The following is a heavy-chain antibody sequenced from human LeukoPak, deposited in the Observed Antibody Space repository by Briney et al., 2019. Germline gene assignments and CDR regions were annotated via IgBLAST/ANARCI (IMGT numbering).Heavy chain of an antibody. CDR1: GFTFSSYA. J-gene: IGHJ4*02. D-gene: IGHD1-14*01. CDR3: AKDFVRYNIQFDY. CDR2: ISYDGSNK. Sequence: GGSLRLSCAASGFTFSSYAMHWVRQAPGKGLEWVAVISYDGSNKYYADSVRGRFTISRDNSKNTLYLQMDSLRAEDTALYYCAKDFVRYNIQFDYWGQGALVTVSS. V-gene: IGHV3-30*04.